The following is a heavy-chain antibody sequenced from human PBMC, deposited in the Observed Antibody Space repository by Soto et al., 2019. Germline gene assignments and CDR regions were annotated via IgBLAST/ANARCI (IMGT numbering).Heavy chain of an antibody. Sequence: SETLSLTCTVSGGSISSYYWSWIRQPPGKGLEWIGYIYYSGSTNYNPSLKSRVTISVDTSKNQFSLKLSSVTAADTAVYYCARAGELWFGELILGPYDYWGQGTLVTVSS. CDR3: ARAGELWFGELILGPYDY. J-gene: IGHJ4*02. CDR2: IYYSGST. D-gene: IGHD3-10*01. V-gene: IGHV4-59*01. CDR1: GGSISSYY.